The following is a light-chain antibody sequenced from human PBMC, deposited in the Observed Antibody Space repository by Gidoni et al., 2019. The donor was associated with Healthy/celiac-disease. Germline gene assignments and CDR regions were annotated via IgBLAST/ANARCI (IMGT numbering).Light chain of an antibody. J-gene: IGKJ4*01. CDR2: CAS. Sequence: DIVMTQSPDSLAVSLGERATINCKASQSVLYSSNNKNYLAWYQQKPGQPPKLLIYCASTRESGVPDRFSGSGSGTDFTLTISSLQAEDVAVYYCQQYYSAPLTFGGGTQVDIK. CDR1: QSVLYSSNNKNY. CDR3: QQYYSAPLT. V-gene: IGKV4-1*01.